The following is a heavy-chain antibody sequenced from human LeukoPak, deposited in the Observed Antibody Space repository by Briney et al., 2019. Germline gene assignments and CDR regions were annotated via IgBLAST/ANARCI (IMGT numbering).Heavy chain of an antibody. V-gene: IGHV4-59*11. CDR3: ARVLSSYYYDSSGYDYFDY. CDR2: ISYTGST. Sequence: KSSEALSLTCTVSGGSISSHYWSWIRRPPGKGLEWIGYISYTGSTNYIPSLKSRVTISVDTSKNQFSLRLTSVTAADTAVYYCARVLSSYYYDSSGYDYFDYWGQGTLVTVSS. D-gene: IGHD3-22*01. J-gene: IGHJ4*02. CDR1: GGSISSHY.